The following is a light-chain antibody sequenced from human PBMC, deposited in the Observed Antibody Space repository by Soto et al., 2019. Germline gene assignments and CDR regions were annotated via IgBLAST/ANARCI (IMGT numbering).Light chain of an antibody. J-gene: IGKJ1*01. Sequence: EIVLTQSPGTLSLSPGERATLSCRASPSVSGSNLAWYQQKPGQAPRLLIYGASFRATGMPARFSGSGSGTEFTLTISSLQPDDFATYYCQHYNSYSEAFGQGTKVDIK. CDR1: PSVSGSN. CDR3: QHYNSYSEA. CDR2: GAS. V-gene: IGKV3-20*01.